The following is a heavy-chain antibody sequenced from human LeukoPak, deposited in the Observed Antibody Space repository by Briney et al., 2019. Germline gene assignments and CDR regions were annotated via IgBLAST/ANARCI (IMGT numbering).Heavy chain of an antibody. D-gene: IGHD1-26*01. J-gene: IGHJ5*02. V-gene: IGHV4-59*01. CDR1: GGSISSYY. Sequence: PSETLSLTCTVSGGSISSYYWSWIRQPPGKGLEWIGYIYYSGSTNYNHSLKSRVTISVDTSKNQFSLKLSSVTAADTAVYYCARERYSGWGFDPWGQGTLVTVSS. CDR2: IYYSGST. CDR3: ARERYSGWGFDP.